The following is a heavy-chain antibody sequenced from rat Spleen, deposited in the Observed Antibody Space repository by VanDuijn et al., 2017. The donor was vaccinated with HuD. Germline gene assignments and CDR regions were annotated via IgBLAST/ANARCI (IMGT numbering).Heavy chain of an antibody. CDR1: GFSLTSDG. V-gene: IGHV2S12*01. J-gene: IGHJ3*01. Sequence: QVQLKESGPGLVQPSQTLSLTCTVSGFSLTSDGVSWVRQPPGKGLEWIAAVSSGGNTYYDSTLKSRLSISRDTSKSQVFLKIYSLQTEDTAIYYCTSRGSNYRNWFANWGQGTLVTVSS. CDR3: TSRGSNYRNWFAN. CDR2: VSSGGNT. D-gene: IGHD1-10*01.